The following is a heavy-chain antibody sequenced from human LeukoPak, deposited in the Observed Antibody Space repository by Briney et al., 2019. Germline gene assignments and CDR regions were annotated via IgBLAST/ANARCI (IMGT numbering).Heavy chain of an antibody. V-gene: IGHV4-34*01. Sequence: SETLSLTCAVYGGSFSGYYWSWIRQPPGKGLECIGEINHSGSTNYNPSLKSRVTISVDTSKNQFSLKLSSVTAADTAVYYCAGRLSLRWGTAWDYWRQGTLVTVSS. J-gene: IGHJ4*02. CDR2: INHSGST. CDR1: GGSFSGYY. CDR3: AGRLSLRWGTAWDY. D-gene: IGHD5-12*01.